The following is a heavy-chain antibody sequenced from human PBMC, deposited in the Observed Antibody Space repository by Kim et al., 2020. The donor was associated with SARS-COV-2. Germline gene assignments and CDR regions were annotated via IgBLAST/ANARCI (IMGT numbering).Heavy chain of an antibody. V-gene: IGHV4-31*03. J-gene: IGHJ4*02. Sequence: SETLSLTCTVSGGSISSGGYYWSWIRQHPGKGLEWIGYIYYSGSTYYNPSLKSRVTISVDTSKNQFSLKLSSVTAADTAVYYCARKPSSMVRGVIELWGQGTLVTVSS. CDR1: GGSISSGGYY. CDR2: IYYSGST. D-gene: IGHD3-10*01. CDR3: ARKPSSMVRGVIEL.